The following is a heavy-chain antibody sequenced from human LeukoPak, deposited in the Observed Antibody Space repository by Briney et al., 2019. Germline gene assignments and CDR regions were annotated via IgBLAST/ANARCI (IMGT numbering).Heavy chain of an antibody. V-gene: IGHV3-64D*09. CDR3: VKDQSGTYSFDY. J-gene: IGHJ4*02. CDR1: GFTFSTYG. Sequence: GGSLRLSCSASGFTFSTYGMYWVRQAPGKGLEYVSAISSNGDSTYYTDSVKGRFSISRDNSKNTLYLQMSSLRAEDTAVYNCVKDQSGTYSFDYWGQGTLVTVSS. D-gene: IGHD1-26*01. CDR2: ISSNGDST.